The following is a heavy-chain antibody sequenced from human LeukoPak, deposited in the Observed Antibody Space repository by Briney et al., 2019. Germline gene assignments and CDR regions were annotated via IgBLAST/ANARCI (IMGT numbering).Heavy chain of an antibody. CDR3: ARGKYIDSGSYNVFDS. V-gene: IGHV4-34*01. J-gene: IGHJ4*02. D-gene: IGHD3-10*01. CDR2: INHSGST. Sequence: PSETLSLTCAVYGGSFSGYYWSWIRQPPGKGLEWIGEINHSGSTNYNPSLKSRVTISVDTSKNQFSLKLSSVTAADTAVYYCARGKYIDSGSYNVFDSWGQGILVTVSS. CDR1: GGSFSGYY.